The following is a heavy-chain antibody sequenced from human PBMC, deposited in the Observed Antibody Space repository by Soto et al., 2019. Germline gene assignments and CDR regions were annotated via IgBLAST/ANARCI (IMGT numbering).Heavy chain of an antibody. V-gene: IGHV1-69*13. Sequence: GASVKVSCKASGGTFSSHAIRWVRQAPGQGLEWMGGIIPIFGTENYAQKFQGRVTITADESKSTAYMELRSLRSEDTAVYYCARFGVPVTTSPYYYYYGMDVWGQGTTVTVSS. CDR2: IIPIFGTE. D-gene: IGHD4-17*01. J-gene: IGHJ6*02. CDR1: GGTFSSHA. CDR3: ARFGVPVTTSPYYYYYGMDV.